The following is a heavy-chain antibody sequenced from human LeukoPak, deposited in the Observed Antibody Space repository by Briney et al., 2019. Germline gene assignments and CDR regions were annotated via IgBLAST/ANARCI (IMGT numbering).Heavy chain of an antibody. CDR1: GFTVSSNY. D-gene: IGHD2-2*01. V-gene: IGHV3-53*01. CDR3: ARDSGYQLLPPNAFDI. Sequence: PGGSLRLSCAASGFTVSSNYMSWVRQAPGKGLEWVSVIYSGGSTYYADSVKGRFTISRDNSKNTLYLQMNSLRAEDTAVYYCARDSGYQLLPPNAFDIWGQGTMVTVSS. J-gene: IGHJ3*02. CDR2: IYSGGST.